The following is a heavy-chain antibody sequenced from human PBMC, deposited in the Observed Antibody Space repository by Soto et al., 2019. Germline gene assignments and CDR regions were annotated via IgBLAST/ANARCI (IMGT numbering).Heavy chain of an antibody. V-gene: IGHV1-18*01. J-gene: IGHJ6*02. D-gene: IGHD6-13*01. Sequence: QVQLVQSGAEVKKPGASVKVSCKASGYTFTSYGISWVRQAPGQGLEWMGWISAYNGNTNYAQKLQGRVTMTTDTPTSTAYMELRSLRSDDTAVYYCARAGQQLVHRPSYYGMDVWGQGTTVTVSS. CDR2: ISAYNGNT. CDR1: GYTFTSYG. CDR3: ARAGQQLVHRPSYYGMDV.